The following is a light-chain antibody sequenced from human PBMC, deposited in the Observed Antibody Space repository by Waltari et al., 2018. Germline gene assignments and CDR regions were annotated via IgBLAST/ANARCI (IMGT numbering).Light chain of an antibody. CDR3: QKYESLPAT. Sequence: EIVLTQSPGTLSLSPGERATLSCRASQSVGRSLAWYQPKPGQAPRLLIYGASNRATGIPDRFSGSGFATDFSLTISRLEPEDFAVYYCQKYESLPATFGQGTKVEIK. CDR2: GAS. CDR1: QSVGRS. V-gene: IGKV3-20*01. J-gene: IGKJ1*01.